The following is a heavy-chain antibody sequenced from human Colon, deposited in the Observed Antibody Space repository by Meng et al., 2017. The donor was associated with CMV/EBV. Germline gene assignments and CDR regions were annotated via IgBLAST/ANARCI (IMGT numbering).Heavy chain of an antibody. CDR1: GFTFDDYA. CDR3: AKGTVAGIRGWFDP. Sequence: LSLTCAASGFTFDDYAMHWVRQAPGKGLEWVSGISWNSGSIGYADSVKGRFTISRDNAKNSLYLQMNSLRAEDTALYYCAKGTVAGIRGWFDPWGQGTLVTVSS. V-gene: IGHV3-9*01. J-gene: IGHJ5*02. D-gene: IGHD6-19*01. CDR2: ISWNSGSI.